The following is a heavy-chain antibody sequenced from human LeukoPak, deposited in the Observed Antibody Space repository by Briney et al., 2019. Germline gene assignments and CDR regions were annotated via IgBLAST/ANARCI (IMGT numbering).Heavy chain of an antibody. Sequence: PGGSLRLSCAASGFTFDDYAIHWVRQAPGKGLEWVSGISWNSGSVGYADSVKGRFTISRDNAKNSLYLQMNSLRAEDTAVYYCARGKMVRGSEGYFDLWGRGTLVTVSS. CDR2: ISWNSGSV. CDR1: GFTFDDYA. D-gene: IGHD3-10*01. J-gene: IGHJ2*01. V-gene: IGHV3-9*01. CDR3: ARGKMVRGSEGYFDL.